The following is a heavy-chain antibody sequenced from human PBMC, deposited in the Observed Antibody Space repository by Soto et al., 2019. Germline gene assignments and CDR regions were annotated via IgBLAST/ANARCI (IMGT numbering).Heavy chain of an antibody. CDR2: IYPSDSDT. J-gene: IGHJ4*02. CDR1: GYNFATYW. D-gene: IGHD2-8*01. CDR3: ARMYGKQIDY. Sequence: GEPLKISCKSSGYNFATYWTGRVRQMPGKGLEWMGIIYPSDSDTRYSPSFHGQVTISADKSISTAYLQWSSLKASDTAMYYCARMYGKQIDYWGQGTLVTVSS. V-gene: IGHV5-51*01.